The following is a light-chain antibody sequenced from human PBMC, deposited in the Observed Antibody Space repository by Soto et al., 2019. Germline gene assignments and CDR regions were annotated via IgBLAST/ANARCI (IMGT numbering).Light chain of an antibody. CDR1: SSDVGGYNY. V-gene: IGLV2-11*01. J-gene: IGLJ1*01. Sequence: QSVLTQPRSVSGSPGQSVTISCTGTSSDVGGYNYVSWYQQHPGKAPKLMIYDVSKRPSGVPDRFSGSKSGNTASLTISGLQAEDEADYYCCLYAGSFYVFGTGTKLTVL. CDR2: DVS. CDR3: CLYAGSFYV.